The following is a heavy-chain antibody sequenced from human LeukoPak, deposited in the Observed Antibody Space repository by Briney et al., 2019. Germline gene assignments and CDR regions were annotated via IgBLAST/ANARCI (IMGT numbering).Heavy chain of an antibody. D-gene: IGHD2-2*01. CDR3: AREKGGYCSSTSCSNWFDP. CDR2: VYYSGST. Sequence: PSETLSLTCIVSGGSIGSSYYWGWIRQPPGKGLEWIGSVYYSGSTYYNPSLKSRVTISLDTSKNQFSLNLRSVTAADTAVYYCAREKGGYCSSTSCSNWFDPWGQGTLVTVSS. V-gene: IGHV4-39*02. J-gene: IGHJ5*02. CDR1: GGSIGSSYY.